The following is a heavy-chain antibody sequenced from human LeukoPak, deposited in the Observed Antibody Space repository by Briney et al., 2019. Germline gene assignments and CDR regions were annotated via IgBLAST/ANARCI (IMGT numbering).Heavy chain of an antibody. CDR1: GGSISNYC. CDR2: IYYSGST. J-gene: IGHJ4*02. Sequence: SETLSLTRTVSGGSISNYCWNWIRQPPGKGLEWIGDIYYSGSTNYNPSLKSRVTISVDTSKNQFSLKLRSVTAADTAVYYCARGRAGGEYTPLDCWGQGTLVTVSS. D-gene: IGHD2-21*01. CDR3: ARGRAGGEYTPLDC. V-gene: IGHV4-59*01.